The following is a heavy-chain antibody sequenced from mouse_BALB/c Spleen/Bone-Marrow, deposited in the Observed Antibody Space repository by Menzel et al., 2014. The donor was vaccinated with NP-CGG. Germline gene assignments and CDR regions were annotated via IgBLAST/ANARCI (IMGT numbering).Heavy chain of an antibody. CDR1: GYAFTSYN. V-gene: IGHV1S135*01. Sequence: VQLQQSGPELVKPRASVKVSCKASGYAFTSYNMYWVKQSLGKSLEWIGHIDPFNGGTSYNQKFKGKATLTVDKSASTAYMHLNSLTSEDSAVYYCAREDYGKGFAYWGQGTLVTVSA. CDR2: IDPFNGGT. CDR3: AREDYGKGFAY. J-gene: IGHJ3*01. D-gene: IGHD2-1*01.